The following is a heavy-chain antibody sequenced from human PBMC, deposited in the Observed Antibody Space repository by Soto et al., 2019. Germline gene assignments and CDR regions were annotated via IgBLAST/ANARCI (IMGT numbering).Heavy chain of an antibody. D-gene: IGHD3-16*01. V-gene: IGHV1-69*01. CDR3: ARVAEGRGWGWFEP. Sequence: QVQLVQSGAEVKKPGSSVKVSCKASGGTFSSYAISWVRQAPGQGLEWMGGIIPIFGTANYAQKFQGRVKITAEESTRTAYMELSRLRSEDTAVYYCARVAEGRGWGWFEPWGQGTLVTVSS. J-gene: IGHJ5*02. CDR1: GGTFSSYA. CDR2: IIPIFGTA.